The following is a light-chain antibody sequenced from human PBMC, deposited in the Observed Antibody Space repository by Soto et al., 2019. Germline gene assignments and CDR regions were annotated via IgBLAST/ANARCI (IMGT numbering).Light chain of an antibody. V-gene: IGKV1-33*01. Sequence: DIQMTQSPSSLSASVGDRVTITCQASQDINNYLIWYQQKPGKAPKLLIYDASNLETGVPSRFSGSGSGTDFILTISSLQPEDTATYDCQHYDNLPRVTFGPGTKVEIK. J-gene: IGKJ3*01. CDR1: QDINNY. CDR2: DAS. CDR3: QHYDNLPRVT.